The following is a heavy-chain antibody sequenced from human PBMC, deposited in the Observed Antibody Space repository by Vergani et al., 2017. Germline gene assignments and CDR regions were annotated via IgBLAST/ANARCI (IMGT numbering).Heavy chain of an antibody. CDR1: GGSISSSTYY. D-gene: IGHD6-19*01. J-gene: IGHJ4*02. Sequence: QLQLQESGPGLVKPSETLSLTCTVSGGSISSSTYYWGWIRQPPGKGLEWIGSIYYRGSTYSNPSLKSRGTISVDTSKNQFSLKVSSGTAADTAVYYCARLLSSSGWYGDYFDYWGQGTLVTVSS. CDR3: ARLLSSSGWYGDYFDY. V-gene: IGHV4-39*01. CDR2: IYYRGST.